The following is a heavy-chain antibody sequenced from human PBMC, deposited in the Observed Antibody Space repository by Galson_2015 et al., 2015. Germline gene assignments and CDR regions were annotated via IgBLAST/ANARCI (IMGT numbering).Heavy chain of an antibody. D-gene: IGHD3-9*01. CDR2: ISSSSSTI. V-gene: IGHV3-48*02. CDR3: ARDQDVWLNAFDI. J-gene: IGHJ3*02. CDR1: GFTFSSYR. Sequence: SLRLSCAASGFTFSSYRMNWVRQAPGKGLEWVSYISSSSSTIYYADSVKGRFTISRDNAKNSLYLQMNSLRDEDTAVYYCARDQDVWLNAFDIWGQGTMVTVSS.